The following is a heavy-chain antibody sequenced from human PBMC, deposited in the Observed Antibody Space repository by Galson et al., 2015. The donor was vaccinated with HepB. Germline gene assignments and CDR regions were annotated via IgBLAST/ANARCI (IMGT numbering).Heavy chain of an antibody. D-gene: IGHD6-6*01. CDR3: ARETIPGDLYSSSSYFDY. J-gene: IGHJ4*02. Sequence: PALVKPTQTLTLTCTFSGFSLSTSGVGVGWIRQPPGKALEWLALIYWDDDKRYSPSLKSRLTITKDTSKNQVVLTMTNMDPVDTATYYCARETIPGDLYSSSSYFDYWGQGTLVTVSS. CDR2: IYWDDDK. CDR1: GFSLSTSGVG. V-gene: IGHV2-5*02.